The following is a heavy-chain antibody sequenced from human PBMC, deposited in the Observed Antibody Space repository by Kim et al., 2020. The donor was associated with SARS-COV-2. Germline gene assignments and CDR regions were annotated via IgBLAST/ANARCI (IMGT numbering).Heavy chain of an antibody. Sequence: SETLSLTCAVYGGSFSGYYWSWIRQPPGKGLEWIGEINHSGSTNYNPSLKSRVTISVDTSKNQFSLKLSSVTAADTAVYYCARALTKRKYELVDYWGQGTLVTVSS. CDR3: ARALTKRKYELVDY. J-gene: IGHJ4*02. CDR1: GGSFSGYY. D-gene: IGHD6-6*01. CDR2: INHSGST. V-gene: IGHV4-34*01.